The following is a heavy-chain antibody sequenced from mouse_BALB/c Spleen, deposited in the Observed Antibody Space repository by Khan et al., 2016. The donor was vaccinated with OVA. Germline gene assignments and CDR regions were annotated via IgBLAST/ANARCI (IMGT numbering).Heavy chain of an antibody. D-gene: IGHD2-4*01. V-gene: IGHV1S137*01. CDR1: GYTFTDYA. J-gene: IGHJ3*01. CDR3: ASGGDYQFAY. Sequence: VQLQQSGPEVVRPGVSVKISCKGSGYTFTDYAMHWVKQSHAKSLEWIGVISTYNGNTNYNQKFKGKATMTVDKSSSTAYMEIARLTSVDSAHYYGASGGDYQFAYWGQGTLVTVSA. CDR2: ISTYNGNT.